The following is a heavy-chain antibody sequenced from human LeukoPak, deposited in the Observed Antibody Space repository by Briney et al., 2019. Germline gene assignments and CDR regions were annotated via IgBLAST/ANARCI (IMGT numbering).Heavy chain of an antibody. CDR3: ARDSKYSYGLYYFDY. CDR2: IYTSGST. V-gene: IGHV4-61*02. J-gene: IGHJ4*02. D-gene: IGHD5-18*01. Sequence: PSETLSLTCTVSGGSISSGSYYWSWIRQPAGKGLEWIGRIYTSGSTNYNPSLKSRVTISLDTSKNQFSLKLSSVTAADTAVYYCARDSKYSYGLYYFDYWGQGTLVTVSS. CDR1: GGSISSGSYY.